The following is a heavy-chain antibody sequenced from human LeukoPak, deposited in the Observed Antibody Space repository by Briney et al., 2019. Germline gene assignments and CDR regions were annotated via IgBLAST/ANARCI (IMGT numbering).Heavy chain of an antibody. CDR2: MNQGGSET. CDR1: GFTFGRHW. Sequence: PGGSLRLSCAASGFTFGRHWMSWVRQAPGKGLEWVAHMNQGGSETTNVDSVKGRFTISRDNAKNSLYVQMNSLRAEDTGVYYCARGPSKSNAFDIWGQGTMVTVSS. V-gene: IGHV3-7*01. J-gene: IGHJ3*02. CDR3: ARGPSKSNAFDI.